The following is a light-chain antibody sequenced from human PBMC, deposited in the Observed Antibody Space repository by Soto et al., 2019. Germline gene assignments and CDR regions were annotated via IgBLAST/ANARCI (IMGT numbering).Light chain of an antibody. J-gene: IGLJ2*01. Sequence: QSALTQPRSVSGSPGQSVTISCTGTSSDVGAYNYVSWYQQLPGKAPKLLICDASRRPSGVPDRFSGSKSSNTASLTISGLQAEDEADYYCCSYAGSYTYVVFGGGTKLTVL. V-gene: IGLV2-11*01. CDR2: DAS. CDR1: SSDVGAYNY. CDR3: CSYAGSYTYVV.